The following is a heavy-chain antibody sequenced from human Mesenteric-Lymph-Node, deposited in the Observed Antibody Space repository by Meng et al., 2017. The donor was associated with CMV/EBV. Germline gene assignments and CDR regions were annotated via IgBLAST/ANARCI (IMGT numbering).Heavy chain of an antibody. CDR2: INHSGRS. D-gene: IGHD1-7*01. J-gene: IGHJ2*01. V-gene: IGHV4-59*01. CDR1: GGSISSYY. Sequence: SETLSLTCTVSGGSISSYYWSWIRQPPGRGLEWIAYINHSGRSNYNPSLKSRATISVDTSKDQVSLKLTSVTAADTAVYYCARDRAELRPWYFDVWGRGALVTVSS. CDR3: ARDRAELRPWYFDV.